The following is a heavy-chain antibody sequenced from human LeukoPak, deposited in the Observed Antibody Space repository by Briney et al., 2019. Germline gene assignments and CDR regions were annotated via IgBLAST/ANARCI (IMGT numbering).Heavy chain of an antibody. J-gene: IGHJ4*02. V-gene: IGHV4-30-4*01. Sequence: PSETLSLTCTVSGGSISSGDYYWSWIRQPPGKGLEWIGYIYYSGSTYYNPSLKSRVTISVDTSKNQFSLKLSSVTAADTAVYYCAQYYYDSSGYYDPGDWGQGTLVTVSS. CDR1: GGSISSGDYY. CDR3: AQYYYDSSGYYDPGD. D-gene: IGHD3-22*01. CDR2: IYYSGST.